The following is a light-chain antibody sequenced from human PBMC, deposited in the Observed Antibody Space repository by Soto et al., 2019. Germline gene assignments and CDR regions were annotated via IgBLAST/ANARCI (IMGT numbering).Light chain of an antibody. V-gene: IGLV2-23*01. J-gene: IGLJ2*01. CDR2: EGS. CDR1: RSDIGTYDL. Sequence: QSVLTQPASVSGSLGQSITISCTGTRSDIGTYDLVSWYQQHPGKAPQLMIYEGSKRPSGVSNRFSGSKSGNTASLTISGLQAEDEADYYCCSYAGSSTFVVFGGGTKLTVL. CDR3: CSYAGSSTFVV.